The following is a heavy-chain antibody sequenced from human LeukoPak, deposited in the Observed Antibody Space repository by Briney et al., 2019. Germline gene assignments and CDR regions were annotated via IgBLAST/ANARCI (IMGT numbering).Heavy chain of an antibody. CDR1: GFAFSDYW. CDR2: INLGGSAK. V-gene: IGHV3-7*01. Sequence: GGSLRLSCSASGFAFSDYWMNWVRQAPGKGPEWVANINLGGSAKLYVDSVRGRCTISRDNAKNSLYLQLNSLRVEDTAVYYCAAWGLNNYWGQGTLVTVSS. J-gene: IGHJ4*02. D-gene: IGHD7-27*01. CDR3: AAWGLNNY.